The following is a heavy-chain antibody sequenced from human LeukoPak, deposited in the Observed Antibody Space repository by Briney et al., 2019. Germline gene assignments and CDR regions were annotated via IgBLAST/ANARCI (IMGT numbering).Heavy chain of an antibody. J-gene: IGHJ4*02. Sequence: SSETLSLTCTVSGGSISSGSYYWSWIRQPAGKGLEWIGRIYTSGSTNYNPSLKSRVTISVDTSKNQFSLELSSVTAADTAVYYCARDSGNTIDSWGQGTLVTVSS. CDR3: ARDSGNTIDS. D-gene: IGHD1-26*01. CDR2: IYTSGST. CDR1: GGSISSGSYY. V-gene: IGHV4-61*02.